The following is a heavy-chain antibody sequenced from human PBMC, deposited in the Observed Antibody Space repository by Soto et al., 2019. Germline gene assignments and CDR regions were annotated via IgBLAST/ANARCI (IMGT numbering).Heavy chain of an antibody. J-gene: IGHJ4*02. Sequence: PGGPLRVSCGAACCTFSNAWMNRVSQAQGKGLEWVGRIKSNTDGGTTDYAAPVKGRFTISRDDSKNTLYLQMNSLKTEDTAVYYCAKDRLGRWVSPRAHWGQGTLVTVSP. CDR3: AKDRLGRWVSPRAH. V-gene: IGHV3-15*07. D-gene: IGHD2-21*01. CDR2: IKSNTDGGTT. CDR1: CCTFSNAW.